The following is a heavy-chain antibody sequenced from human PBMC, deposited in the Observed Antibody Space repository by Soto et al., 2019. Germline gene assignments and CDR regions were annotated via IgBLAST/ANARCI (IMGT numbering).Heavy chain of an antibody. J-gene: IGHJ6*02. V-gene: IGHV1-2*04. CDR3: ARGLLLEPLGGYGMDV. CDR1: GYTFTGYY. D-gene: IGHD1-1*01. Sequence: XSVKGSCQASGYTFTGYYMHWVRQAPVQGLEWMGWINPNSGGTNYAQKFQGWVTMTRDTSISTAYMELSRLRSDDTAVYYCARGLLLEPLGGYGMDVWGQGTTVTVSS. CDR2: INPNSGGT.